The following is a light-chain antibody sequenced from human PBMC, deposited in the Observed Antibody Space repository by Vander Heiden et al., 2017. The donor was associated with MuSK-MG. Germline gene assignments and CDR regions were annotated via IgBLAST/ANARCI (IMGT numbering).Light chain of an antibody. CDR1: NIDSKS. Sequence: SYVLTQPPSVSVAPGQTARITCGGNNIDSKSVHWYQQKPGQAPVLVVYDDSDRPSGIPERFSGSNSGIAATLSISRVEAGDEADYYCQVWDSSSDQVGFGGGTKLNGL. V-gene: IGLV3-21*02. CDR3: QVWDSSSDQVG. J-gene: IGLJ2*01. CDR2: DDS.